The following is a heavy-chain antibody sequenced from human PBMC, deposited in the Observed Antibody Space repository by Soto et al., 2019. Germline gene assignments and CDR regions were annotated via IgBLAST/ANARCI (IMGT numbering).Heavy chain of an antibody. Sequence: ESLKISCKVSGYTFTIYWIGWVRQMTGKGLEWMGIIYPSDSDTRYSPSFQGQVTISADKSINTAYLQWNSLKASDTAIYYCARPANTVADHFDLWGQGTPVSVSS. CDR1: GYTFTIYW. D-gene: IGHD4-17*01. V-gene: IGHV5-51*01. CDR3: ARPANTVADHFDL. CDR2: IYPSDSDT. J-gene: IGHJ4*02.